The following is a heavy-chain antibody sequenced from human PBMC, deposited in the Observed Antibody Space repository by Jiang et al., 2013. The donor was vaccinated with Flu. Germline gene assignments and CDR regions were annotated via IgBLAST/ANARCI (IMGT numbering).Heavy chain of an antibody. V-gene: IGHV4-59*01. D-gene: IGHD4-17*01. CDR3: ARATPPRYGDYSFDY. J-gene: IGHJ4*02. CDR1: GGSISSYY. Sequence: GPGLVKPSETLSLTCTVSGGSISSYYWSWIRQPPGKGLEWIGYIYYSGSTNYNPSLKSRVTISVDTSKNQFSLKLSSVIAADTAVYYCARATPPRYGDYSFDYWGQGTLVTVSS. CDR2: IYYSGST.